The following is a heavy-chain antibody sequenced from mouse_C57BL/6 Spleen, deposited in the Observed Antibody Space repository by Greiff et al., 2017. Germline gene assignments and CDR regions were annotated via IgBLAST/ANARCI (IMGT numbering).Heavy chain of an antibody. CDR2: IYPRSGNT. Sequence: QVQLKQSGAELARPGASVKLSCKASGYTFTSYGISWVKQRTGQGLAWIGEIYPRSGNTYYNEKFKGKATLTADKSSSTASMELRSLTSEESAVYFCARSRDGYYDYDAMDYWGQGTSVTVSS. D-gene: IGHD2-3*01. V-gene: IGHV1-81*01. CDR3: ARSRDGYYDYDAMDY. CDR1: GYTFTSYG. J-gene: IGHJ4*01.